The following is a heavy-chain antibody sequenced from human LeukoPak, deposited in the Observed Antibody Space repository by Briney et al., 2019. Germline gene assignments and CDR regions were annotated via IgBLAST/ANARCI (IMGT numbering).Heavy chain of an antibody. CDR3: ARDLGGQQLTTGYYYGMDV. CDR2: ISSSGSTI. V-gene: IGHV3-48*03. Sequence: QPGGSLRLSCAASGFTFSSYEMNWVRQAPGKGLEWVSYISSSGSTIYYADSVKGRFTISRDNAKNSLYLQMNSLRAEDTAVYYCARDLGGQQLTTGYYYGMDVWGQGTTVTVSS. CDR1: GFTFSSYE. D-gene: IGHD6-13*01. J-gene: IGHJ6*02.